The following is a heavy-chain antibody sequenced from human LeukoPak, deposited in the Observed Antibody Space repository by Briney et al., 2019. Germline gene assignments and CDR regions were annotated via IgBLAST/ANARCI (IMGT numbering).Heavy chain of an antibody. CDR3: AKYLQDDYCDYGLNYYYMDV. V-gene: IGHV3-23*01. Sequence: GGSLRLSCAASGFTFSSYAMSWVRQAPGKGLEWVSAISGSGGSTYYADSVKGRFTISRDNSKNTLYLQMNSLRAEATAVYYCAKYLQDDYCDYGLNYYYMDVWGKGTTVTVSS. J-gene: IGHJ6*03. CDR2: ISGSGGST. CDR1: GFTFSSYA. D-gene: IGHD4-17*01.